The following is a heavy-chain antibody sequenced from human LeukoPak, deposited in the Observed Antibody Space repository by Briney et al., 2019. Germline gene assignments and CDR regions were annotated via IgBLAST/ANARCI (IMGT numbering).Heavy chain of an antibody. CDR1: GGSISSSSYY. V-gene: IGHV4-39*07. CDR3: ARVLPRDSLGTDAFDI. Sequence: SETLSLTCTVSGGSISSSSYYWGWIRQPPGKGLEWIGSIYYSGSTYYNPSLKSRVTISVDKSKNQFSLKLSSVTAADTAVYYCARVLPRDSLGTDAFDIWGQGTMVTVSS. J-gene: IGHJ3*02. D-gene: IGHD7-27*01. CDR2: IYYSGST.